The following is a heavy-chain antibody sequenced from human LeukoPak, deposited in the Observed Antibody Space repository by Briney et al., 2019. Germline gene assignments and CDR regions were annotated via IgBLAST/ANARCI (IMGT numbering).Heavy chain of an antibody. D-gene: IGHD2-21*01. V-gene: IGHV4-61*08. CDR2: IYYSGST. J-gene: IGHJ4*02. Sequence: SETLSLTCTVSGASVSSAGYYWSWIRQPPGKGLEWIGNIYYSGSTNYNPSLKSRVTISVDTSKNQFSLKVSSVTAADTAVYYCARRGGAGRSFDYWGQGTRVTVSS. CDR3: ARRGGAGRSFDY. CDR1: GASVSSAGYY.